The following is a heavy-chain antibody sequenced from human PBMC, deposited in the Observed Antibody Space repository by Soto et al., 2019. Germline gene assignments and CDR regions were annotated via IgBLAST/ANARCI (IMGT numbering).Heavy chain of an antibody. CDR1: GFTFSSYS. J-gene: IGHJ4*02. D-gene: IGHD2-8*01. Sequence: GGSLRLSCAASGFTFSSYSMNWVRQAPGKGLEWVSSISSSSSYIYYADSVKGRFTISRDNAKNSLYLQMNSLRAEDTAVYYCARDDGYCTNGVCYTDFDYWGQGTLVTVSS. V-gene: IGHV3-21*01. CDR3: ARDDGYCTNGVCYTDFDY. CDR2: ISSSSSYI.